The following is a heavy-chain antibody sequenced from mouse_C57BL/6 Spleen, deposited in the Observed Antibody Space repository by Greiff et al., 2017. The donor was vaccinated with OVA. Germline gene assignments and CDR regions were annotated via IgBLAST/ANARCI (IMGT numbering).Heavy chain of an antibody. J-gene: IGHJ2*01. D-gene: IGHD3-2*02. Sequence: VLLQQSGPELVKPGASVKLSCKASGYTFTSYDINWVKQRPGQGLEWIGRIYPRDGSTKYNEKFKGKATLTVDTSSSTAYMELHSLTSGESAVYFCARETAAQAGGYFDYWGQGTTLTVSS. CDR1: GYTFTSYD. CDR2: IYPRDGST. V-gene: IGHV1-85*01. CDR3: ARETAAQAGGYFDY.